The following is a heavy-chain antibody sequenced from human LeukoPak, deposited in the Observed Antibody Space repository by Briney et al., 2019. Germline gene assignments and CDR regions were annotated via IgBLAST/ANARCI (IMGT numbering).Heavy chain of an antibody. CDR1: GFTVSNNY. J-gene: IGHJ4*02. V-gene: IGHV3-53*01. Sequence: GGSLRLSCRASGFTVSNNYMSWVRQAPGKGLECVSVIDSGGNTYYGDSVKGRFTISRDNSKNMLYLQVNSLRAEDTAVYYCARDPFTGADFWGQGILVTVSS. CDR2: IDSGGNT. CDR3: ARDPFTGADF. D-gene: IGHD3-10*01.